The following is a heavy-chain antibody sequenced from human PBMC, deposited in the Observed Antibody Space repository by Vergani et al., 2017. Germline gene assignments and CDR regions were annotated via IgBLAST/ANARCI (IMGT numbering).Heavy chain of an antibody. CDR1: GLTFSGPA. J-gene: IGHJ4*02. V-gene: IGHV3-73*02. D-gene: IGHD2-15*01. Sequence: EELLVQSGGGLVQPGGSLKLSCVASGLTFSGPAIHWVRQSSGKGLEWLGRIRRKATDYATEYCVSVRGRFTISSDDSTYTAYLQMQNLRLDDTAVYYCTSGGLYVGPTQRYSDYWGQGSLVTVSS. CDR2: IRRKATDYAT. CDR3: TSGGLYVGPTQRYSDY.